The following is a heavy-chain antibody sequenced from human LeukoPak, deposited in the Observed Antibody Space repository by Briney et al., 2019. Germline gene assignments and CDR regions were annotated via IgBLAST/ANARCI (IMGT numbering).Heavy chain of an antibody. V-gene: IGHV3-21*04. CDR3: ARNFYGPYYYYGMDV. CDR1: GFTFSSYS. J-gene: IGHJ6*02. Sequence: PGGSLRLSCAASGFTFSSYSMNWVRQAPGKGLEWVSSISSSSSYIYYADSVKGRFTISRDNAKNSLYLQMNSLRVEDTAVYYCARNFYGPYYYYGMDVWGRGTTVTVSS. CDR2: ISSSSSYI. D-gene: IGHD4-17*01.